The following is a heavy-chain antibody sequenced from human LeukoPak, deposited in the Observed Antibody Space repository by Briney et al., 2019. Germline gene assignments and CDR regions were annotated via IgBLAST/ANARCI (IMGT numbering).Heavy chain of an antibody. CDR3: ARPRPDYAAFHS. J-gene: IGHJ3*01. Sequence: PSETLSLTCTVSGGSISSYYWSWIRPSPGKGLEWIGSVFNSGGTDYSPSLRSRVAISLDRSKSQFSLRLTSVTAADTALYFCARPRPDYAAFHSWGQGTMVTVSS. V-gene: IGHV4-59*08. CDR2: VFNSGGT. CDR1: GGSISSYY. D-gene: IGHD4/OR15-4a*01.